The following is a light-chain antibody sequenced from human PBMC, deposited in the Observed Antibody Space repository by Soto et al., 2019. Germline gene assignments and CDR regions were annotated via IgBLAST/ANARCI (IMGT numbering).Light chain of an antibody. Sequence: DLQMTQSPSSLSASVGDRVTITCRASQSISIYLNWYQQKPGKAPKLLIYAASSLQSGVPSRFSGSGSGTDFTLTISSLQPEDFATYYCQQSYSTPRLTFGGGTKVEIK. V-gene: IGKV1-39*01. CDR2: AAS. CDR1: QSISIY. J-gene: IGKJ4*01. CDR3: QQSYSTPRLT.